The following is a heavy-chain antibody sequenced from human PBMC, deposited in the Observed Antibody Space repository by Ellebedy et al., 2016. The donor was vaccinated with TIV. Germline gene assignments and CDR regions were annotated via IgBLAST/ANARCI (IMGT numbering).Heavy chain of an antibody. CDR3: ARDGARVGRTRLDP. CDR2: IKQDGGAK. J-gene: IGHJ5*02. D-gene: IGHD1-26*01. V-gene: IGHV3-7*03. Sequence: GESLKISXAASGFTFTTYWMAWVRQSPGKRLEWVASIKQDGGAKHYVESVRGRFTISRDNAKNSLYLQMDNLRVEDTAIYYCARDGARVGRTRLDPWGQGTLVTVSS. CDR1: GFTFTTYW.